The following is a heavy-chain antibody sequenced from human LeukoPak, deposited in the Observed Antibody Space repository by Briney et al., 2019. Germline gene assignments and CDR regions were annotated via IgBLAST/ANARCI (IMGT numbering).Heavy chain of an antibody. CDR1: GYPVSSSNW. CDR2: IYYSGST. D-gene: IGHD3-10*01. CDR3: ARVWFGGYAMDV. J-gene: IGHJ6*02. V-gene: IGHV4-28*03. Sequence: PSETLSLTCAVSGYPVSSSNWWGWIRQPPWKGLEWIGYIYYSGSTDYNPSLKSRVTMSIDTSKNQFSLKVSSVTAVDTAVYYCARVWFGGYAMDVWGQGTTVTVSS.